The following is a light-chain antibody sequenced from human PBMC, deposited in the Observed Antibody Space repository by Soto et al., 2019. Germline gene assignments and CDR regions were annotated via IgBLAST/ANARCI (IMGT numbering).Light chain of an antibody. CDR1: QSVSSY. Sequence: EIVLTQSPATLSLSPGERATLSCRASQSVSSYLAWYQQKPGQAPRLLIYDASSRATGIPARFSGSGSGTGFPLSNSSLEPEDVAVYYCQQRSNWLTFGGGTKVEIK. CDR2: DAS. CDR3: QQRSNWLT. V-gene: IGKV3-11*01. J-gene: IGKJ4*01.